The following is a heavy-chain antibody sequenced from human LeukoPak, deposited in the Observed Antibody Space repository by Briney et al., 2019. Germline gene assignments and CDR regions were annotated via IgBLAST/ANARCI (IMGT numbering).Heavy chain of an antibody. CDR1: GFTFSSYS. Sequence: GGSLRLSCAASGFTFSSYSMNWVRQAPGKGLEWVSSISSSSSYIYYADSVKGRFTISRDNAKNSLYLQMNSLRAEDTAVYYCARLEVTVVATIDYWGQGTLVTVSS. V-gene: IGHV3-21*01. CDR2: ISSSSSYI. J-gene: IGHJ4*02. D-gene: IGHD5-12*01. CDR3: ARLEVTVVATIDY.